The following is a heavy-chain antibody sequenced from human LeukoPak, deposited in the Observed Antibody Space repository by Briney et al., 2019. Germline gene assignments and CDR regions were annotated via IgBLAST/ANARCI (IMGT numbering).Heavy chain of an antibody. CDR3: ASDPPVYDSLTSSYYYYGMDV. D-gene: IGHD3-9*01. V-gene: IGHV3-74*01. CDR1: GFSFSSYW. CDR2: INSDARSP. Sequence: GRCLRLPCAVSGFSFSSYWMDSLRQPPGNWMVWVSRINSDARSPRDAGSVKGRFIISRDTATNTLYLQMNSLRAEDTAVYYCASDPPVYDSLTSSYYYYGMDVWGQGTTVTVSS. J-gene: IGHJ6*02.